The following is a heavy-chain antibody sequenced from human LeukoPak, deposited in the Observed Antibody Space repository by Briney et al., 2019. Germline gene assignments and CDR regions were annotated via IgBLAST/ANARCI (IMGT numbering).Heavy chain of an antibody. CDR2: ISGTGRST. CDR3: AKEMGYCSITSCPPRHPVDS. V-gene: IGHV3-23*01. J-gene: IGHJ4*02. CDR1: GFTFSSFS. D-gene: IGHD2-2*01. Sequence: GGSLRLSCAASGFTFSSFSMSWVRQAPGKGLGWGSAISGTGRSTYYSDSVKGRITVSRDNSKNTVYLQMNSLRAEDTAVYYCAKEMGYCSITSCPPRHPVDSWGQGTLVTVSS.